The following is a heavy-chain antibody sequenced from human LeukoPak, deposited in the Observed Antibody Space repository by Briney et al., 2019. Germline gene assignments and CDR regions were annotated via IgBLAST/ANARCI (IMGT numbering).Heavy chain of an antibody. D-gene: IGHD2-2*01. CDR3: ARDRGPAAYFLNYFDY. CDR1: GFTFSSYW. V-gene: IGHV3-7*01. Sequence: GGSLRLSCAASGFTFSSYWMSWVRQAPGKGLEWVANIKQDGSEKYYVDSVKGRFTISRDNAKNSLYLQMNSLRAEDTAVYYCARDRGPAAYFLNYFDYWGQGTLVTVSS. CDR2: IKQDGSEK. J-gene: IGHJ4*02.